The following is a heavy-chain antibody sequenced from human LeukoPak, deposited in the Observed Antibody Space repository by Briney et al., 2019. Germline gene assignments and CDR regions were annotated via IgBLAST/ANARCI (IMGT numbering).Heavy chain of an antibody. V-gene: IGHV3-33*01. CDR1: GITFSSFG. D-gene: IGHD4-11*01. CDR3: ARDGTVTAGPFDP. Sequence: GGSLRLSCATPGITFSSFGMHCLRQAPGKGLEWVAFIWYEGSNKYYADSVKGRFTISRDNSKNTLYLQMNSLRAGDTAVYYCARDGTVTAGPFDPWGRGTLVSVSS. J-gene: IGHJ5*02. CDR2: IWYEGSNK.